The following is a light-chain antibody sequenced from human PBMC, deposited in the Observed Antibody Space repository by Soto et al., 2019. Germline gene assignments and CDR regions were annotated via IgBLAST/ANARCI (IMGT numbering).Light chain of an antibody. CDR3: NSHTSSGFRV. J-gene: IGLJ1*01. CDR2: EVS. V-gene: IGLV2-14*01. Sequence: QSALTQPASVSGSPGQSITISCTGTSSDVGGYNHVSWYQHHPGKAPKLMIYEVSNRPSGVSNRFSGSKSGYTASLTISGLQAEDEADYYCNSHTSSGFRVFGPGTKVTVL. CDR1: SSDVGGYNH.